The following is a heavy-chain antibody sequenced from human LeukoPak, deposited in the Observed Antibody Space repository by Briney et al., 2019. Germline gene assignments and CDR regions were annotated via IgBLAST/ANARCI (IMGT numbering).Heavy chain of an antibody. J-gene: IGHJ5*02. CDR2: ISNDGSTI. CDR1: GFTFRSYW. V-gene: IGHV3-74*01. Sequence: GSLRLSCAASGFTFRSYWMHWVRQAPGKGLVWASRISNDGSTINYADTAKGRFTISRDNVNNTLYLQMNSLRAEDTAVYYCAPNWFDPWGQGTLVTVSS. CDR3: APNWFDP.